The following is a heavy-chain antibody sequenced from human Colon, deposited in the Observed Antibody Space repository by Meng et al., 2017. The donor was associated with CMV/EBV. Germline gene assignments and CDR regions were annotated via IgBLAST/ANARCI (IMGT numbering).Heavy chain of an antibody. CDR1: GFSFTSFW. CDR3: ARAVDTVVPKRTDAFDL. CDR2: IRQGGGDT. D-gene: IGHD5-18*01. Sequence: GESLKISCAVAGFSFTSFWMAWVRQAPGKGLEWVAAIRQGGGDTYYGDSMKGRFTMTRDTSISTGYMELNILTSDDPAVYFCARAVDTVVPKRTDAFDLWGQGTMVTVSS. V-gene: IGHV3-7*03. J-gene: IGHJ3*01.